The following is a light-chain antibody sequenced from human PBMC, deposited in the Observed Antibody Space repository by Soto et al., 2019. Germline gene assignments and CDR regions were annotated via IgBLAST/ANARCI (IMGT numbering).Light chain of an antibody. Sequence: EIVLTQSPGTLSLSPGQRATLSCRASQSVSSSYLAWYQQKPGQAPRLLIYGASTRATGIPDRFSGSGSGTDFTLTISRLEPEDFAVDYCHQHGPSPLTFCQGTKVQIK. CDR1: QSVSSSY. CDR2: GAS. CDR3: HQHGPSPLT. V-gene: IGKV3-20*01. J-gene: IGKJ1*01.